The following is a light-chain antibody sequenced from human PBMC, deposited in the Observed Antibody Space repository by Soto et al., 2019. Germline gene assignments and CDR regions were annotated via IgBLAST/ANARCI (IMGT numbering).Light chain of an antibody. J-gene: IGKJ2*01. V-gene: IGKV3-15*01. Sequence: EIVMTQSPATLPVSPGEGATLSCRTSQSVTSNLAWYQQKPGQAPRLLIYGASTRATGIPATFSGSGSGTEFTLTISSLQSEDFAVYYCQQYYKWPYTFGQGTKLELK. CDR2: GAS. CDR3: QQYYKWPYT. CDR1: QSVTSN.